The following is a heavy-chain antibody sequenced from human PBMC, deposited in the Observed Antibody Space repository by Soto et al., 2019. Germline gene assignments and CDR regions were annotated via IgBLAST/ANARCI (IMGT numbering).Heavy chain of an antibody. Sequence: GGSLRLSCAASGFTFSSRWMHWVRQAPGKGLVWVSRINSDGTTITYADSVKGRFTISRDDAKNTLYLQMNSLRAEDTAVYYCARGTQTTVTTRLFDCWGQGTLVTVSS. CDR1: GFTFSSRW. J-gene: IGHJ4*02. CDR2: INSDGTTI. V-gene: IGHV3-74*01. D-gene: IGHD4-17*01. CDR3: ARGTQTTVTTRLFDC.